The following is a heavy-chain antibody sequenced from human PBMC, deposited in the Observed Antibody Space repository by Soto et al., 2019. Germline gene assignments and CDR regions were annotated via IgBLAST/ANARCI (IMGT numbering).Heavy chain of an antibody. CDR1: GFTFSSYD. CDR2: IGTAGDT. Sequence: GGSLRLSCAASGFTFSSYDMHWVRQATGKGLEWVSAIGTAGDTYYPGSVKGRFTISRENAKNSLYLQMNSLRAGDTAVYYCARGGGYSSSWNDAFDIWGQGTMVTVSS. CDR3: ARGGGYSSSWNDAFDI. D-gene: IGHD6-13*01. J-gene: IGHJ3*02. V-gene: IGHV3-13*01.